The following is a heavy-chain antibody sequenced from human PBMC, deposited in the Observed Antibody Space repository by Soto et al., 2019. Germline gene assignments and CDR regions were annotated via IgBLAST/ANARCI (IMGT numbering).Heavy chain of an antibody. Sequence: EVQLLESGGGLVQPGGSLRLSCEASGLTFNSHGMSWVRQAPGKGLEWVSAISGSGNTRHYADSVRGRFTFSRDNSKNTLYLQMDSLRVEDSAVYYCAKDPPISVTYELYHYHGMDVWGQVTTVTVSS. J-gene: IGHJ6*02. V-gene: IGHV3-23*01. CDR3: AKDPPISVTYELYHYHGMDV. D-gene: IGHD4-17*01. CDR2: ISGSGNTR. CDR1: GLTFNSHG.